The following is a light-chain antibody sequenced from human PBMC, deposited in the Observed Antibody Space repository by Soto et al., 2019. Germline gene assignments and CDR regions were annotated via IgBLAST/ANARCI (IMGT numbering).Light chain of an antibody. J-gene: IGLJ1*01. CDR1: SSDLGGYNF. CDR3: CSYTSSNPYV. Sequence: QSALTQPASVSGSPGQSITISCNGTSSDLGGYNFVSWYQHHPGKAPKLMIYQVSNRPSGVSNRFSGSKSGNTASLTISGLQAEDEADYYCCSYTSSNPYVFGTGTKLTVL. CDR2: QVS. V-gene: IGLV2-14*01.